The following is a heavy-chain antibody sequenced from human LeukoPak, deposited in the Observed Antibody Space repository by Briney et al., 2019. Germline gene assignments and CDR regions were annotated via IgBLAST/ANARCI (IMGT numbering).Heavy chain of an antibody. CDR3: ARGGRGSAAVVAPRSFDI. Sequence: PGGSLRLSCEASGFTVSSTHMVWVRQAPGKGLEWVSVIYTGGNSYYAGSVQGRFIISRDISKNTLYLQMKNLRAEDSALYYCARGGRGSAAVVAPRSFDIWGQGTMVTVSS. J-gene: IGHJ3*02. V-gene: IGHV3-53*01. D-gene: IGHD3-22*01. CDR1: GFTVSSTH. CDR2: IYTGGNS.